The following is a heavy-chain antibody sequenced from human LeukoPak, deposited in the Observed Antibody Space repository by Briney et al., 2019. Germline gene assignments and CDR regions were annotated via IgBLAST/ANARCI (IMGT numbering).Heavy chain of an antibody. CDR1: GYTFTSYD. CDR3: AREPKLGNYYYYGMDV. D-gene: IGHD6-6*01. CDR2: MNPNSGNT. Sequence: ASVKVSCKASGYTFTSYDINWVRQATGQGLEWMGWMNPNSGNTGYAQKFQGRDTMTRNTSISTAYMELSSLRSEDTAVYYCAREPKLGNYYYYGMDVWGQGTTVTVSS. V-gene: IGHV1-8*01. J-gene: IGHJ6*02.